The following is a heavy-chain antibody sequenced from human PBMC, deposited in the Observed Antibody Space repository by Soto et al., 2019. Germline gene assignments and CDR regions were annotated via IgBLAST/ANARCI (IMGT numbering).Heavy chain of an antibody. J-gene: IGHJ3*01. CDR1: GISLTTSGEG. CDR3: AHNIGRDDDYGFDF. Sequence: QIALKESGPTLVKPTQTLTLTCTFSGISLTTSGEGVGWVRQPPGKGLEWVALVYGDGDKRYLTSLKSRLTITKATSKSHVVLTITNMDPVDTATYFCAHNIGRDDDYGFDFWGQGTKVTVSS. V-gene: IGHV2-5*02. D-gene: IGHD3-3*01. CDR2: VYGDGDK.